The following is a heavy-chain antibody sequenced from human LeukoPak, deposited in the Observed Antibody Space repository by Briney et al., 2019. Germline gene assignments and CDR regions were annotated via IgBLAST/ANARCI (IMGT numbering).Heavy chain of an antibody. D-gene: IGHD2-8*01. J-gene: IGHJ5*02. Sequence: ASVKVSCKASGYTFTGYYMHWVRQAPGQGLEWMGWINPNSGGTNYAQKFQGRVTMTRDTSISTAYMELSRLRSDDTAVYYCARDRDCTNGVWHGGGFDPWGQGTLVTVSS. CDR1: GYTFTGYY. CDR3: ARDRDCTNGVWHGGGFDP. CDR2: INPNSGGT. V-gene: IGHV1-2*02.